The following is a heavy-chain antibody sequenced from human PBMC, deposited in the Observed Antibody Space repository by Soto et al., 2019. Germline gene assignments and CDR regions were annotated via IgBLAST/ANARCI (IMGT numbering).Heavy chain of an antibody. J-gene: IGHJ6*01. CDR2: ISGSGGST. D-gene: IGHD1-20*01. Sequence: GGSLRLSCAASGFTFSSYAMSWVRQAPGKGLEWVSAISGSGGSTYYADSVKGRFTISRDNSKNTLYLQMNSLRAEDTAVYYCAKGPRITGRGYYYYGMAVWGRGTTVIVSS. V-gene: IGHV3-23*01. CDR3: AKGPRITGRGYYYYGMAV. CDR1: GFTFSSYA.